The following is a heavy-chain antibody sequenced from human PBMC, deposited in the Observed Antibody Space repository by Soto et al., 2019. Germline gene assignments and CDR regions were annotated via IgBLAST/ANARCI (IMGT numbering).Heavy chain of an antibody. D-gene: IGHD3-9*01. CDR3: ARGRIMAQSSLHFDS. V-gene: IGHV4-34*01. J-gene: IGHJ4*02. CDR2: INHSGST. Sequence: SETLSLTCGVCGGSFSEYYWSWIRQPPGKGLEWIAEINHSGSTYYNPSLKSRVTISVDTSKNQFSLKLSSVTGADTALYFCARGRIMAQSSLHFDSWGQGTLVTVSS. CDR1: GGSFSEYY.